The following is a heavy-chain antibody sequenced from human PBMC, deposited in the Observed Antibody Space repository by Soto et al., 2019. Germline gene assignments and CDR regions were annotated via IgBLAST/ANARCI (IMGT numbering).Heavy chain of an antibody. CDR3: ARGTMLRGPGYYCAMDV. V-gene: IGHV4-31*03. D-gene: IGHD3-10*01. J-gene: IGHJ6*02. Sequence: SETLSLTCSVSGDSISRNGYFWTWIRQHPGKGLEWIGYIYYDGRSYYTPSLKSRVIISVDTSKNQFSLNLTAVTAADTAVYYCARGTMLRGPGYYCAMDVWGQGTTVTVSS. CDR2: IYYDGRS. CDR1: GDSISRNGYF.